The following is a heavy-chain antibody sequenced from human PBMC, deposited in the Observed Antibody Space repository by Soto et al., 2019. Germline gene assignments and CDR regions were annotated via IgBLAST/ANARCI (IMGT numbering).Heavy chain of an antibody. CDR2: ISYDGSNK. J-gene: IGHJ3*02. CDR3: ARDLGDYDNSGLGI. CDR1: GFTFSSYA. Sequence: QVQLVESGGGVVQPGRSLRLSCAASGFTFSSYAMHWVRQAPGKGLEWVAVISYDGSNKYYADSVKGRFTISRDNSKNTLYLQMNSLRAEDMAVYYCARDLGDYDNSGLGIWGQGTMVTVSS. V-gene: IGHV3-30-3*01. D-gene: IGHD3-22*01.